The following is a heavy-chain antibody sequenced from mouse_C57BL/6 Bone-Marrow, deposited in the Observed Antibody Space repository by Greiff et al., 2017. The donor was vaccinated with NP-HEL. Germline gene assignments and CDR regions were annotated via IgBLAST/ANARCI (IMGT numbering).Heavy chain of an antibody. CDR2: ISNVAYSI. V-gene: IGHV5-15*04. CDR3: ARRDSLWYFDV. Sequence: EVQLVESGGGLVQPGGSLKLSCAASGFTFSDYGMAWVRQAPKKGPEWVAFISNVAYSIYYADTVTGRFTISRENAKNTLYLEMSSLRSEDTSMYYCARRDSLWYFDVWGTGTTVTVSS. D-gene: IGHD6-2*01. J-gene: IGHJ1*03. CDR1: GFTFSDYG.